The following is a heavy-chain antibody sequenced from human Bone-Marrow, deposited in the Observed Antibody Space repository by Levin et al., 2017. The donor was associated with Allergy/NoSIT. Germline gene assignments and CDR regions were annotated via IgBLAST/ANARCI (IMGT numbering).Heavy chain of an antibody. V-gene: IGHV3-74*03. CDR2: IKGDGTII. Sequence: GGSLRLSCAASGFTFSDYWMDWVRQAPGKGLVWVARIKGDGTIIQYTDSVKGRYTISRDNARNTVFLQMNSLTVEDTALYYCARELYTWRSETDFWGQGTMVTVSS. CDR1: GFTFSDYW. CDR3: ARELYTWRSETDF. D-gene: IGHD2/OR15-2a*01. J-gene: IGHJ3*01.